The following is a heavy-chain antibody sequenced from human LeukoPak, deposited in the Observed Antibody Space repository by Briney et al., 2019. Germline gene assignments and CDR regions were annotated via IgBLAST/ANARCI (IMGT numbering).Heavy chain of an antibody. CDR1: GFTFSSYT. D-gene: IGHD2-8*01. CDR2: ISSGSSTI. V-gene: IGHV3-48*01. Sequence: QTGGSLRLSCAASGFTFSSYTMNWVRQAPGKGLEWVSYISSGSSTIYYADSVKGRFTISRDNAKNSLYLQMDSLRAEDTAVYYCAREIVLMVYAIQDQTGGYMDVWGKGTTVTVSS. CDR3: AREIVLMVYAIQDQTGGYMDV. J-gene: IGHJ6*03.